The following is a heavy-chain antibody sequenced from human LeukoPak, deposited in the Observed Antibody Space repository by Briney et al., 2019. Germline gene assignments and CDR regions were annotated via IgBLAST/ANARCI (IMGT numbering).Heavy chain of an antibody. CDR3: ARGWLAETMVVTPYNY. V-gene: IGHV1-69*13. D-gene: IGHD4-23*01. Sequence: ASVKVSCKASGGTFSSYAINWVRQAPGQGLEWMGGITPMFGTAKYAQKFQGRVTITADESTSTAYMELTSLRSEDTAVYYCARGWLAETMVVTPYNYWGQGTLVTVSS. CDR2: ITPMFGTA. J-gene: IGHJ4*02. CDR1: GGTFSSYA.